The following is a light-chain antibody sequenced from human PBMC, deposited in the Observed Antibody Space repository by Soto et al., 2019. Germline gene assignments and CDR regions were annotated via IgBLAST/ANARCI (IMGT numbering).Light chain of an antibody. V-gene: IGLV1-47*01. CDR3: AAWDDSLSGAV. CDR1: SSNIGSNY. CDR2: RSN. J-gene: IGLJ7*01. Sequence: QSVLTQPHSASGTPGQRVTISCSGSSSNIGSNYVYWYQQLPGTAPKLLIYRSNQRPSGVPDRFSGSKSGTSASLAISGLRSEDEADDYCAAWDDSLSGAVFGGGTQLTVL.